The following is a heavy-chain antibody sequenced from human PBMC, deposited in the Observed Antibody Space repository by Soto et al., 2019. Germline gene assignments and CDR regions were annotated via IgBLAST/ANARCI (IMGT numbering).Heavy chain of an antibody. CDR1: GGSISSYY. V-gene: IGHV4-59*08. CDR2: IYHSGSR. J-gene: IGHJ4*02. Sequence: SETLSLTCTVSGGSISSYYWSWIRQPPGKGLEWIGFIYHSGSRNYDPSLKSRVTISVDTSKNQFFLKLTSVTAADTALYYCARRNLFFDYWGQGALVTVSS. CDR3: ARRNLFFDY.